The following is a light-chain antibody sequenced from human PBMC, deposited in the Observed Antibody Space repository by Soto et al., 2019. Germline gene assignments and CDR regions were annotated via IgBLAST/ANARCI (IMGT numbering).Light chain of an antibody. V-gene: IGLV2-8*01. Sequence: QSALTQPPSASGSPGQSVTISCSGTSSDVGAYNYVSWYQQHPGKVPKLMVYEVNKRPSGVPDRFSGSKSGNTASLTVSGLQAEDEADYYCTSYAGGNNVFGTGIKLTVL. CDR2: EVN. CDR3: TSYAGGNNV. J-gene: IGLJ1*01. CDR1: SSDVGAYNY.